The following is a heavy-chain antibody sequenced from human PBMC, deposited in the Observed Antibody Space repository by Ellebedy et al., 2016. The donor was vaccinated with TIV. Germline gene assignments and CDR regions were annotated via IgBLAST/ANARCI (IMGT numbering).Heavy chain of an antibody. D-gene: IGHD3-10*01. CDR2: IWYDGTNK. Sequence: GESLKISXAASGFSFSDYAMFWVRQAPGKGLEWVALIWYDGTNKNYADSVKGRFTISRDNSKNTVYLQMNSLRADDTAVYYCARDGAPYFGSGSYIYYFDYWGQGTLVTVSS. V-gene: IGHV3-33*07. CDR3: ARDGAPYFGSGSYIYYFDY. CDR1: GFSFSDYA. J-gene: IGHJ4*02.